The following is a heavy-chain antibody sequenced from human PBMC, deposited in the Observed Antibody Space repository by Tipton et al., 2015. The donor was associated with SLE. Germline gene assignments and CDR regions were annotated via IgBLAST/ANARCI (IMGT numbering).Heavy chain of an antibody. CDR1: GGSISSGSYY. CDR3: ALRGHDAFDI. J-gene: IGHJ3*02. CDR2: IYHSGST. D-gene: IGHD3-16*01. Sequence: LRLSCTVSGGSISSGSYYWSWIRQPAGKGLEWIGYIYHSGSTYYNPSLKSRVTISVDRSKNQFSLKLSSVTAADTAVYYCALRGHDAFDIWGQGTMVTVSS. V-gene: IGHV4-30-2*01.